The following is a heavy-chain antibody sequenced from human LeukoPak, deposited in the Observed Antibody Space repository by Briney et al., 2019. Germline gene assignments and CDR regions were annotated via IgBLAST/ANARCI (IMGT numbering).Heavy chain of an antibody. CDR2: IIAIFGTA. Sequence: ASVKVSCKASGGTFSSYAISWVRQAPGQGLEWMGGIIAIFGTANYAQKFQGRVTITTDESTSTAYMELSSLRSEDTAVYYCARGGALEYYDSSGYRFDYWGQGTLVTVSS. D-gene: IGHD3-22*01. CDR1: GGTFSSYA. J-gene: IGHJ4*02. V-gene: IGHV1-69*05. CDR3: ARGGALEYYDSSGYRFDY.